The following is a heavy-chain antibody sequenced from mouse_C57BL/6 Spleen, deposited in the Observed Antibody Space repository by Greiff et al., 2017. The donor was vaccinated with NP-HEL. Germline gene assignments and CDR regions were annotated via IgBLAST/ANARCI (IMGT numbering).Heavy chain of an antibody. D-gene: IGHD2-1*01. V-gene: IGHV5-16*01. CDR3: ARGQGNYVLFDY. J-gene: IGHJ2*01. CDR2: INYDGSST. CDR1: GFTFSDYY. Sequence: EVKVVESEGGLVQPGSSMKLSCTASGFTFSDYYMAWVRQVPEKGLEWVANINYDGSSTYYLDSLKSRFIISRDNAKNILYLQMSSLKSEDTATYYCARGQGNYVLFDYWGQGTTLTVSS.